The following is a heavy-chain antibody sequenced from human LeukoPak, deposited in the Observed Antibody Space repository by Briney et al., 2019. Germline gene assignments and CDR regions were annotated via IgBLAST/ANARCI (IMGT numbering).Heavy chain of an antibody. J-gene: IGHJ4*02. V-gene: IGHV4-59*01. D-gene: IGHD1-26*01. Sequence: SETLSLTCTVSGGSISSYYWSWIRQPPGKGLEWIGYIYYSGSTNYNPSLKSRVTISVDTSKNQFSLKLSSVTAADAAVYYCARDRGYSGSYHFDYWGQETLVTVSS. CDR2: IYYSGST. CDR3: ARDRGYSGSYHFDY. CDR1: GGSISSYY.